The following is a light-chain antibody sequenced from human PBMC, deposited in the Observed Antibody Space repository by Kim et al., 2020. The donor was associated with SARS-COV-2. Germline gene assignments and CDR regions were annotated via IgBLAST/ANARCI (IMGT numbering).Light chain of an antibody. Sequence: SVSPGERATLSCRASQSVSSNLAWYQQKPGQAPRLLIYGASTRATGIPARFSGSGSGTEFTLTISSLQSEDFAVYYCQQYNNWPPVTFGQGTRLEIK. CDR3: QQYNNWPPVT. CDR1: QSVSSN. CDR2: GAS. V-gene: IGKV3-15*01. J-gene: IGKJ5*01.